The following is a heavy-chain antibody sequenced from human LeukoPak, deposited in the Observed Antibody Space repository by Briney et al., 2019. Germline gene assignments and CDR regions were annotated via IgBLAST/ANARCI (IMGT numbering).Heavy chain of an antibody. CDR2: IIPIFGTA. D-gene: IGHD4-11*01. V-gene: IGHV1-69*05. CDR1: GGTFSSYA. J-gene: IGHJ5*02. CDR3: ARGGDYSNYGSVRFDP. Sequence: ASVKVSCKASGGTFSSYAISWVRQAPGQGLEWMGRIIPIFGTANYAQKFQGRVTITTDESTSTAYMELGSLRSEDTAVYYCARGGDYSNYGSVRFDPWGQGTLVTVSS.